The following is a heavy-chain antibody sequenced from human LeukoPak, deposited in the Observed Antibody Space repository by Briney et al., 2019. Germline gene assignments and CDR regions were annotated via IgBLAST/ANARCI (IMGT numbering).Heavy chain of an antibody. V-gene: IGHV4-59*01. D-gene: IGHD4-11*01. Sequence: SETLSLTCTVSGGSISSYYWSWIRQPPGKGLEWIGYIYYSGSTNYNPPLKSRVTISVDTSKNQFSLKLSSVTAADTAVYYCARSPYSNYVDYWGQGTLVTVSS. CDR2: IYYSGST. CDR3: ARSPYSNYVDY. J-gene: IGHJ4*02. CDR1: GGSISSYY.